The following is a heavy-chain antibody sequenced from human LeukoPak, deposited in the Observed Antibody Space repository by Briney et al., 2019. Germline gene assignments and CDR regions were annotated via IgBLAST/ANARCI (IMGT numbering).Heavy chain of an antibody. Sequence: GGSLRLSCAASGFTFSNYAMSCVRQAPGKGLEWVSTISSSGGRTFYADSVKGRFTISRDNSKNTLYLQMNSLRAEDTAVYYCAKSPPYCSGGSCYTGPNYFDYWGQGTLVTVSS. CDR2: ISSSGGRT. D-gene: IGHD2-15*01. CDR3: AKSPPYCSGGSCYTGPNYFDY. J-gene: IGHJ4*02. CDR1: GFTFSNYA. V-gene: IGHV3-23*01.